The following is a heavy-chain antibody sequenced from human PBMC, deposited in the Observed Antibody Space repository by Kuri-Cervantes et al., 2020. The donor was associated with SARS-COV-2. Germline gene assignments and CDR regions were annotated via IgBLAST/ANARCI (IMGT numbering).Heavy chain of an antibody. Sequence: GSLRLSCTVSGYSISSGYYWGWIRQPPGKGLEWIGSIYHSGSTYYNPSLKSRVTISVDTSKNQFSLKLSSVTAADTAVYCCARVVTNPLDYDSSGSTFDPWGQGTLVTVSS. CDR3: ARVVTNPLDYDSSGSTFDP. CDR2: IYHSGST. D-gene: IGHD3-22*01. J-gene: IGHJ5*02. CDR1: GYSISSGYY. V-gene: IGHV4-38-2*02.